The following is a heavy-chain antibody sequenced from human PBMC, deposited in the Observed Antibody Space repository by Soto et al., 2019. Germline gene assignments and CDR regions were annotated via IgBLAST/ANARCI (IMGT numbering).Heavy chain of an antibody. J-gene: IGHJ6*02. CDR3: ARDLTIVPATHPRLENYGMDG. V-gene: IGHV1-18*01. CDR1: GYSFTSCG. Sequence: QVQLVQSAGEVKKPGASVKVSCKASGYSFTSCGISWVRRAPGQGLEWMGWISPYNGQTHFVERFQGRVTMTTDTSTKTAYMELSNLRSYDTAQYYCARDLTIVPATHPRLENYGMDGWGQGTTVIVSS. D-gene: IGHD2-2*01. CDR2: ISPYNGQT.